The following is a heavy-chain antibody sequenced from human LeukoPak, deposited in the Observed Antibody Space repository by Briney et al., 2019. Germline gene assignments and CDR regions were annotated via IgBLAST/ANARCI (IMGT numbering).Heavy chain of an antibody. Sequence: HPGGSLRLSCAASRFTFSSYGMHWVRQAPGKGLEWVAFIRYDGSNKYYADSVKGRFTISRDNSKNTLYLHVNSLRPEDTAVYYCAKGNGYEAQYYYYYMDVWGKGTTVTISS. CDR2: IRYDGSNK. CDR3: AKGNGYEAQYYYYYMDV. V-gene: IGHV3-30*02. D-gene: IGHD5-12*01. CDR1: RFTFSSYG. J-gene: IGHJ6*03.